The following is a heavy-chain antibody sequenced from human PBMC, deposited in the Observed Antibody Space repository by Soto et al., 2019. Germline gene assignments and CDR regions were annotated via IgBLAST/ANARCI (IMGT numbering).Heavy chain of an antibody. Sequence: SETLSLTCDVSGDSISTSSYYWGWIRQPPGKGLEWIASIYYSGATYYNPSLQSQVTISVDTSNNRFSLRLSSVTAADTAVYYCARAFAGFGAYWYFDLWGRGTLVTVSS. V-gene: IGHV4-39*02. CDR2: IYYSGAT. CDR1: GDSISTSSYY. D-gene: IGHD3-16*01. CDR3: ARAFAGFGAYWYFDL. J-gene: IGHJ2*01.